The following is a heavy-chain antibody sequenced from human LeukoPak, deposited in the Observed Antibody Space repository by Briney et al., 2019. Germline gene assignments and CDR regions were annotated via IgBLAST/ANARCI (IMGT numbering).Heavy chain of an antibody. CDR1: GGSLSSTNYY. J-gene: IGHJ4*02. V-gene: IGHV4-39*01. Sequence: TSETLSLTCTVSGGSLSSTNYYWGWIRQPPGKGLEWIGSLYYSGSTYYNPSLKSRVTISVDTSKNQFSLKLSSVTAADTAIYHCARHAFQTYFDYWGQGALVTVSS. CDR2: LYYSGST. D-gene: IGHD3-16*01. CDR3: ARHAFQTYFDY.